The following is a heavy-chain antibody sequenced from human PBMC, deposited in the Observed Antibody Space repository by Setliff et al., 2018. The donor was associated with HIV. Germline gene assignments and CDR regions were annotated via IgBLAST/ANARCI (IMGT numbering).Heavy chain of an antibody. CDR1: GFTFSTYT. D-gene: IGHD3-3*01. Sequence: PGGSLRLSCAASGFTFSTYTMNWVRQAPGKGLEWVSFITPTSSFLKYADSVKGRFTISRDNAKNTLYLQMNSLRVEDTAVYYCARDPFLAQGFWSGYYSDYWGQGTLVTVSS. J-gene: IGHJ4*02. V-gene: IGHV3-21*01. CDR3: ARDPFLAQGFWSGYYSDY. CDR2: ITPTSSFL.